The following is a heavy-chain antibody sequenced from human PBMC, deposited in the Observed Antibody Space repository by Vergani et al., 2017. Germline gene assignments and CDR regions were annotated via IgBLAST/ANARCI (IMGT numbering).Heavy chain of an antibody. V-gene: IGHV3-43*01. Sequence: EVQLVESGGVVVQPGGSLRLSCEASGFTFDDYTMHWVRQAPGKGLEWVSLISWDGGSTYYADSVKGRVTISRDNSKNSLSLQMNSLRTEDTALYYCAKDNPTSGSFDIWGQGTMVTVSS. CDR1: GFTFDDYT. J-gene: IGHJ3*02. D-gene: IGHD6-6*01. CDR2: ISWDGGST. CDR3: AKDNPTSGSFDI.